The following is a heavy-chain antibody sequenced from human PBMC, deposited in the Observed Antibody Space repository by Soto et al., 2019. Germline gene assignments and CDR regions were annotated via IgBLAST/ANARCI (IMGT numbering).Heavy chain of an antibody. CDR1: GFIFSGYW. Sequence: EVQLLESGGGLVPRGGSLRLSCAASGFIFSGYWMHWVRQAPGKGLVWVSRIKGDGSGISYADSVKGRFTISRDNVKKTLYLQMNSLRAEDTAVYYCARAICSGGRCFLLDLWGQGTLVTVSS. J-gene: IGHJ5*02. V-gene: IGHV3-74*01. D-gene: IGHD2-15*01. CDR3: ARAICSGGRCFLLDL. CDR2: IKGDGSGI.